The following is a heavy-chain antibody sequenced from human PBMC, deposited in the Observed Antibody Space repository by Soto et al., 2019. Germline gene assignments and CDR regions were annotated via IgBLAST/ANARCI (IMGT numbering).Heavy chain of an antibody. CDR3: AVKYSGYDILI. Sequence: ASVKVSCKASGGTFSSYTISWVRQAPGQGLEWMGRIIPILGIANYAQKFQGRVTITADKSTSTAYMELSSLRPEDTAVYYCAVKYSGYDILIWGQGTMVTVSS. CDR1: GGTFSSYT. V-gene: IGHV1-69*02. CDR2: IIPILGIA. J-gene: IGHJ3*02. D-gene: IGHD5-12*01.